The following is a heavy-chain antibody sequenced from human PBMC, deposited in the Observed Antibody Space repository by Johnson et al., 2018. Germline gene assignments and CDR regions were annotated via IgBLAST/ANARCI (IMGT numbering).Heavy chain of an antibody. CDR3: ARVRHGSGPSRAFDI. CDR2: IIPILGIA. V-gene: IGHV1-69*04. D-gene: IGHD3-10*01. J-gene: IGHJ3*02. Sequence: QVQLVQSGAEVKEPGSSVKVSCKASGGTFSSYAISWVRQAPGQGLEWMGRIIPILGIANYAQKFQGRVMITADKSTSPAYMELSSLRSEDTAVYYCARVRHGSGPSRAFDIWGQGTMVTVSS. CDR1: GGTFSSYA.